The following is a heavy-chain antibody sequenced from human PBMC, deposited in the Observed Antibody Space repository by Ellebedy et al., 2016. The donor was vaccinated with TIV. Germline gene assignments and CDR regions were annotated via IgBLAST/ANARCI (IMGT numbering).Heavy chain of an antibody. CDR1: RFDVSSNY. CDR2: IYSAGRT. Sequence: GGSLRLSCAVSRFDVSSNYWSWVPQDPGKGLDWVSIIYSAGRTYYADSVKGRFTISRDSSNNTLHLQMTSLRADDTAVYYCARVDLGLAIDHWGRGALITVSS. V-gene: IGHV3-53*01. CDR3: ARVDLGLAIDH. D-gene: IGHD3/OR15-3a*01. J-gene: IGHJ4*02.